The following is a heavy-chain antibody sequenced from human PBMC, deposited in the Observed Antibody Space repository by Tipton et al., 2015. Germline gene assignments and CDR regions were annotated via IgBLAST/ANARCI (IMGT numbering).Heavy chain of an antibody. D-gene: IGHD6-13*01. Sequence: TLSLTCTVSGGSVTSGSYYWSWIRQPPGKGLEWIGYISYTDGAHYNPSLKSRVSISVDTSKNQFTLHLNSVTPDDTAMYYCARGAQHSTWSWGQGTLVTVSS. CDR2: ISYTDGA. J-gene: IGHJ5*02. CDR1: GGSVTSGSYY. V-gene: IGHV4-61*01. CDR3: ARGAQHSTWS.